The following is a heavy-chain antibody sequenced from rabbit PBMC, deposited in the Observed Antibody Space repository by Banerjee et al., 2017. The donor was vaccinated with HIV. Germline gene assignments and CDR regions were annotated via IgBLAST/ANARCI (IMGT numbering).Heavy chain of an antibody. CDR1: GIDFSSYG. CDR2: IYPNVGST. V-gene: IGHV1S45*01. CDR3: ARDNNKWGPDFNL. J-gene: IGHJ4*01. D-gene: IGHD3-1*01. Sequence: QEQLVESGGGLVTLGGSLTLSCKASGIDFSSYGISWVRQAPGKGLEWIAYIYPNVGSTDYAIWVNGRFTISKTSSTTVTLQMTSLTAADTATYFCARDNNKWGPDFNLWGPGTLVTVS.